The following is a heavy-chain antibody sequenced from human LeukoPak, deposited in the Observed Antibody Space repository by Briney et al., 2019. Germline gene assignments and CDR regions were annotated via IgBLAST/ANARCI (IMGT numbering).Heavy chain of an antibody. CDR3: ARGWGPAYCGGDCHRHFDY. CDR1: GGSISSGFYY. Sequence: PSETLSLTCTVSGGSISSGFYYWSWIRQSAGKGLEWIGRIYSTGSTNYNPSLKSRITISVDKSENQFSLRLSFVTAADTAVYYCARGWGPAYCGGDCHRHFDYWGQGALVTVSS. D-gene: IGHD2-21*02. CDR2: IYSTGST. J-gene: IGHJ4*02. V-gene: IGHV4-61*02.